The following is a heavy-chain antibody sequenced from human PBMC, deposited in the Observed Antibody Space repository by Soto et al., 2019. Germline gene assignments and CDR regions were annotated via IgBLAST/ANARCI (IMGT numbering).Heavy chain of an antibody. V-gene: IGHV3-30-3*01. CDR1: GFTFSSYA. D-gene: IGHD6-25*01. CDR2: ISFDGSDK. J-gene: IGHJ4*02. Sequence: QVQLVESGGGVVQSGRSLRLSCAASGFTFSSYAMHWVRQAPGKGLEWVALISFDGSDKYYADPVKGRFTISRDNSKNTLYLQVNSLRAEDTAVYYCARDSSAPSFDFWGQGALVTVSS. CDR3: ARDSSAPSFDF.